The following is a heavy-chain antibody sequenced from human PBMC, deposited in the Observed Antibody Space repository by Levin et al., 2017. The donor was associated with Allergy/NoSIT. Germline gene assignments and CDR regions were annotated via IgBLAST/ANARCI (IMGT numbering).Heavy chain of an antibody. CDR2: ITGGGFNT. Sequence: PGESLKISCAVSGFSISEYAMAWVRQAPGKGLEWLSEITGGGFNTYYGDSVKGRFTVSKDDSKDMLYLDLSSLRVEDTAVYYCAKKQGGTSGFSFDVWGQGTMVTVSS. CDR3: AKKQGGTSGFSFDV. D-gene: IGHD1-1*01. CDR1: GFSISEYA. J-gene: IGHJ3*01. V-gene: IGHV3-23*01.